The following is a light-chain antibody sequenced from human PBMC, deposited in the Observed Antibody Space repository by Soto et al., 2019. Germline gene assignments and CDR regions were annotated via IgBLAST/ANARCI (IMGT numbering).Light chain of an antibody. CDR2: GAS. V-gene: IGKV3-20*01. Sequence: EIALTQSPGTLSLSPGERATLSCRASQSVGSNYLAWYQQRPGQAPRLLIFGASGRATGIPDRFSGSGSGTDFTLTISRLEPEDFAVYYCQDYGSSRTFGQGTKVEIK. CDR3: QDYGSSRT. J-gene: IGKJ1*01. CDR1: QSVGSNY.